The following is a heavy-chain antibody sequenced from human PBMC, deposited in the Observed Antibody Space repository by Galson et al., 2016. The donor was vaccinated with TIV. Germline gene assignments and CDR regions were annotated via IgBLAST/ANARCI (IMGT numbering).Heavy chain of an antibody. CDR2: IGSSTTGYT. J-gene: IGHJ3*01. CDR1: GFTFGSYA. Sequence: SLRLSCAASGFTFGSYAMNWVRQAPGKGLEWVSYIGSSTTGYTNYADSVKGRFTISRDDVKNSMYLQMNSLRAEDTAVYYCAREVIRGADAFDGWGQGTMVTVSS. CDR3: AREVIRGADAFDG. V-gene: IGHV3-21*01. D-gene: IGHD3-10*01.